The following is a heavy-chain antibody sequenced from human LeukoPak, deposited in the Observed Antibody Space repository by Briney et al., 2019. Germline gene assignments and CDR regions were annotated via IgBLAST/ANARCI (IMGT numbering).Heavy chain of an antibody. CDR2: IIPIFGTA. J-gene: IGHJ6*03. CDR1: GGTFSSYA. V-gene: IGHV1-69*06. Sequence: ASVKVSCKASGGTFSSYAISWVRQAPGQGLEWMGGIIPIFGTANYAQKFQGRVTITADKSTSTAYMELSSLRSEDTAVYYCARDHRVRVAATLAYYMDVWGKGTTVTVSS. CDR3: ARDHRVRVAATLAYYMDV. D-gene: IGHD2-15*01.